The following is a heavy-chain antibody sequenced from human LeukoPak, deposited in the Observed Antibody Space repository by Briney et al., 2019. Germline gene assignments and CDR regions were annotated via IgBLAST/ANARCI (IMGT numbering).Heavy chain of an antibody. V-gene: IGHV3-48*03. D-gene: IGHD6-19*01. CDR2: IGNIISTT. CDR1: GFTFRNYQ. Sequence: GGSLRLFCAAWGFTFRNYQMNWVRQAPGKGLEWVSYIGNIISTTHYADSVRGRFTVSRDDAKSSLYLQMSSLRVEDTAVYYCARTAYDLRGQSLVPGLDSWGQGTLVTVSS. J-gene: IGHJ4*02. CDR3: ARTAYDLRGQSLVPGLDS.